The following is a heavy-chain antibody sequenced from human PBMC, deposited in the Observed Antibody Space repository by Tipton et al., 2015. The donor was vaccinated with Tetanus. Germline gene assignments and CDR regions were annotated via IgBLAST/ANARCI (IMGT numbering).Heavy chain of an antibody. J-gene: IGHJ5*02. CDR2: IKYDESEK. CDR3: ARGMSFDP. V-gene: IGHV3-7*01. Sequence: SLRLSCAASGFTLSRYTLSWARQAPGKGLEWVANIKYDESEKYYVDSVKGRFTISRDNAKNSLYLQMNSLRVDDTAVYYCARGMSFDPWGQGTLVTVSS. CDR1: GFTLSRYT.